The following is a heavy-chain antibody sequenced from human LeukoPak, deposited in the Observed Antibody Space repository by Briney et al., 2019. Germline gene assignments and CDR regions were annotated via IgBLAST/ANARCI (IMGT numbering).Heavy chain of an antibody. CDR1: GFTFSSYG. J-gene: IGHJ6*02. Sequence: GGSLRLSCAASGFTFSSYGMHWVRQAPGKGLEWVAVISYDGSNKYYADSVKGRFTISRDNSKNTLYLQMNSLRAEDTAVYYCAKEGRYDFWSGYQRRSGMDVWGQGTTVTVSS. V-gene: IGHV3-30*18. D-gene: IGHD3-3*01. CDR2: ISYDGSNK. CDR3: AKEGRYDFWSGYQRRSGMDV.